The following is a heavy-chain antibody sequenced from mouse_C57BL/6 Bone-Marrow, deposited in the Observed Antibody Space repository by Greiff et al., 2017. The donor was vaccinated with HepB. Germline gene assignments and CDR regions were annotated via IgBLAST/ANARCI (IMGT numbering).Heavy chain of an antibody. CDR1: GFTFSNYW. V-gene: IGHV6-3*01. CDR2: IRLKSDNYAT. J-gene: IGHJ2*01. CDR3: TGLSGPLDY. Sequence: EVKLVESGGGLVQPGGSMKLSCVASGFTFSNYWMNWVRQSPEKGLEWVAQIRLKSDNYATHYAESVKGRFTISRDDSKSSVYLQMNNLRAEDTGIYYCTGLSGPLDYWGQGTTLTVSS.